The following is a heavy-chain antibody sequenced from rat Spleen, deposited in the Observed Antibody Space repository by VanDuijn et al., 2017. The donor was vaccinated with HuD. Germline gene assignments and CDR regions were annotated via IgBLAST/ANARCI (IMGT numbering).Heavy chain of an antibody. Sequence: EVQLVGSGGGLVQPGRSLKLSCVASGFTFNNYWMTWIRQAPGKGLEWIASITHTGGSTYYPDSVKGRFTISRDNAKNTLYLQINSLRSEDTATYYCTRERNWAFDHWGQGVMVTVSS. CDR2: ITHTGGST. CDR1: GFTFNNYW. J-gene: IGHJ2*01. D-gene: IGHD5-1*01. CDR3: TRERNWAFDH. V-gene: IGHV5-31*01.